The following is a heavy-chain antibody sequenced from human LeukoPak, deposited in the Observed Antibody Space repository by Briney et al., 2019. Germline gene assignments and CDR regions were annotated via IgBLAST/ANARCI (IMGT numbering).Heavy chain of an antibody. CDR1: GFTFSSYS. D-gene: IGHD2-8*01. J-gene: IGHJ4*02. V-gene: IGHV3-48*04. CDR3: ARDLYYDF. Sequence: GGSLRLSCAASGFTFSSYSMNWVRQAPGKGLEWVSYISSSGSTIYYADSVKGRFTMSRDSAKNSLYLQMNSLRAGDTAVYYFARDLYYDFWGQGNLLRVFS. CDR2: ISSSGSTI.